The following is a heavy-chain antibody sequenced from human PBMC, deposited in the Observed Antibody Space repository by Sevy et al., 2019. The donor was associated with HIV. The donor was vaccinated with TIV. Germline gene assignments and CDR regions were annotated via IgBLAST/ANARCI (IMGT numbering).Heavy chain of an antibody. V-gene: IGHV3-7*01. CDR3: ARHCSGGSCYSLLPHYYYGMDV. CDR2: IKEDGSEI. D-gene: IGHD2-15*01. CDR1: GFTFNMYW. J-gene: IGHJ6*02. Sequence: GGSLRLSCAASGFTFNMYWMTWVRQAPGKGLEWVANIKEDGSEINYLDSVKGRFTISRDNAKESLYLQINSLRTEDTAVYYCARHCSGGSCYSLLPHYYYGMDVWGQGTTVTVSS.